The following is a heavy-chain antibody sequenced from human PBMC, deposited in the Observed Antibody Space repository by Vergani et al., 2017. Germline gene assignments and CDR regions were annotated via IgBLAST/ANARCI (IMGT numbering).Heavy chain of an antibody. V-gene: IGHV4-34*11. CDR2: VYYTGST. Sequence: QVQLQQWGAGLLKPSETLSLTCAVYGGSFSGYYWSWFRQPPGKGLEWIGYVYYTGSTTYNPSLKSRVTISVDTSNNQFSLRMTSLTAADTAIYYCARDRDLYCRSTTSCHNWFDPWGQGSLVTVSS. CDR3: ARDRDLYCRSTTSCHNWFDP. CDR1: GGSFSGYY. J-gene: IGHJ5*02. D-gene: IGHD2/OR15-2a*01.